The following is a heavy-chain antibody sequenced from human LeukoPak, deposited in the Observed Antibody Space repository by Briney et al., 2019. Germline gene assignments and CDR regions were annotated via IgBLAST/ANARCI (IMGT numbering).Heavy chain of an antibody. J-gene: IGHJ6*03. CDR1: GGSFSGYY. V-gene: IGHV4-34*01. CDR3: ARGRLWFGELPGYMDV. CDR2: TNHSGST. D-gene: IGHD3-10*01. Sequence: SETLSLTCAVYGGSFSGYYWSWIRQPPGKGLEWIGETNHSGSTYYNPSLKSRVTISVDTSKNQFSLKLSSVTAADTAVYYCARGRLWFGELPGYMDVWGKGTTVTVSS.